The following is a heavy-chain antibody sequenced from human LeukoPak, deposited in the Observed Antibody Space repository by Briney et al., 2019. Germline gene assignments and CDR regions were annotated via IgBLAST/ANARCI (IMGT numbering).Heavy chain of an antibody. Sequence: GGSLRLSCAASGFSFSRYWMTWVRQAPGKGLEWVANIKEDGTTTYYVDSVKGRFTVSRDNAQNSLYLQMNSLTPEDTAVYFCARGEAFCDYWGQGALVTVSS. CDR2: IKEDGTTT. J-gene: IGHJ4*02. V-gene: IGHV3-7*05. CDR3: ARGEAFCDY. CDR1: GFSFSRYW.